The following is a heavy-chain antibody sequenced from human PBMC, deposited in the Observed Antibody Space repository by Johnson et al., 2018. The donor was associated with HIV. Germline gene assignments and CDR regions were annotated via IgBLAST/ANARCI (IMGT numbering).Heavy chain of an antibody. CDR3: AKERGKRWLHPRDALDI. CDR1: GFTFNSYG. CDR2: ISYDGSNK. V-gene: IGHV3-30*18. Sequence: QVQLVESGGGLVQPGGSLRLSCAASGFTFNSYGMHWVRQAPGKGLEWVAVISYDGSNKYYADSVKGRFTNSRDNSNNTLYLRMNILRAEDTAVYYCAKERGKRWLHPRDALDIWGQGTMVTVSS. D-gene: IGHD5-24*01. J-gene: IGHJ3*02.